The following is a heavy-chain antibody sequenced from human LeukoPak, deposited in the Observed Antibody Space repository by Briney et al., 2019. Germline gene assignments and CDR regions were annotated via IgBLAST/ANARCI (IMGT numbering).Heavy chain of an antibody. V-gene: IGHV4-34*01. Sequence: KPSETLSLTCAVYGGSFSGYYWSWIRQPPGKGLEWIGEINHSGSTNYNPSLKSRVTISVDTSKNQFSLKLSSVTAADTAGYYCARGPYCSSTSCYSGFDPWGQGTLVTVSS. CDR1: GGSFSGYY. J-gene: IGHJ5*02. CDR2: INHSGST. CDR3: ARGPYCSSTSCYSGFDP. D-gene: IGHD2-2*01.